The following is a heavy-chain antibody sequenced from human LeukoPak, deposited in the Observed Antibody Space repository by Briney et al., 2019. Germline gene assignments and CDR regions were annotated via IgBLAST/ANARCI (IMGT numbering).Heavy chain of an antibody. Sequence: GGSLRLSCAASGFTFSSYGMHWVRQAPGKGLEWVGFIRYDGSNKYYAASVKGRFTISRDNSKNTLYMQMNSLTAEDTAVYYCAKDHPYYYDCSGYYYGYQPGRLWGQGTLVTVSS. J-gene: IGHJ4*02. D-gene: IGHD3-22*01. V-gene: IGHV3-30*02. CDR2: IRYDGSNK. CDR3: AKDHPYYYDCSGYYYGYQPGRL. CDR1: GFTFSSYG.